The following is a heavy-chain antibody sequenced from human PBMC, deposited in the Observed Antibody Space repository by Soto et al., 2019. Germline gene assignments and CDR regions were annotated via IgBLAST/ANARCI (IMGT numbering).Heavy chain of an antibody. J-gene: IGHJ4*02. D-gene: IGHD6-13*01. CDR1: GFTFDDYA. CDR2: ISWDGGST. V-gene: IGHV3-43D*03. CDR3: AKDMGADSSSWYIFDY. Sequence: GGSLRLSCAASGFTFDDYAMHWVRQAPGKGLEWVSLISWDGGSTYYADSVKGRFTISRDNSKNSLYLQMNSLRAEDTALYYCAKDMGADSSSWYIFDYWGQGTLVTVSS.